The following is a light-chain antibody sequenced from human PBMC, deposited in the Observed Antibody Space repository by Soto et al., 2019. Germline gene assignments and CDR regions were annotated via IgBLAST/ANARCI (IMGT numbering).Light chain of an antibody. CDR3: CSYATVSTFD. CDR1: SSDVGTYNL. Sequence: QSVLTQPASVSGSPGQSITTSCTGTSSDVGTYNLVSWYQQHPGKAPKLLISEDNKRPSGVSNRFSGSKSGNTASLSISGLQAEDEADYYCCSYATVSTFDFGTGTKVTVL. CDR2: EDN. J-gene: IGLJ1*01. V-gene: IGLV2-23*02.